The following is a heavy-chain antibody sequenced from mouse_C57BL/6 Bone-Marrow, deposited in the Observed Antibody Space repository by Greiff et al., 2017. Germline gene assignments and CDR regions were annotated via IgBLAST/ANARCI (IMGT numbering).Heavy chain of an antibody. D-gene: IGHD2-1*01. Sequence: QVQLQQPGAELVKPGASVQMSCKASGYTFTSYWITWVKQRPGQGLEWIGDIYPGSGSTNYNEKFKSKATLTVDTSSSTAYMQLSSLTSEDSAVYYCAREDYGNYETWFADWGQGTLVTVSA. CDR3: AREDYGNYETWFAD. CDR2: IYPGSGST. J-gene: IGHJ3*01. V-gene: IGHV1-55*01. CDR1: GYTFTSYW.